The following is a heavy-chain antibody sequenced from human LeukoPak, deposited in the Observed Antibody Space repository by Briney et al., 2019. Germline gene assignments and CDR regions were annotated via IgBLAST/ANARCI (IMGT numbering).Heavy chain of an antibody. V-gene: IGHV4-59*11. D-gene: IGHD6-6*01. CDR1: TDSFSSHY. J-gene: IGHJ4*02. CDR3: ASIAARRFDY. Sequence: SETLSLTCAVSTDSFSSHYWSWIRQPPGKGLEWIGYISYIGSTNYNPSLKSRVTISIDTSKNQFSLKLSSVTAADTAVYYCASIAARRFDYWGQGTLVTVSS. CDR2: ISYIGST.